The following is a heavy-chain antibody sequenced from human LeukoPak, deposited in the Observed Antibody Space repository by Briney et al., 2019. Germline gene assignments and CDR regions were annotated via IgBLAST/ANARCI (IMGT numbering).Heavy chain of an antibody. CDR2: ISYDGSNK. V-gene: IGHV3-30*04. CDR1: GFTFDDYA. D-gene: IGHD1-26*01. Sequence: GGSLRLSCAASGFTFDDYAMHWVRHAPGKGLEWVAVISYDGSNKYYADSVKGRFTISRDNSKNTLYLQMNSLRAEDTAVYYCARGGSYLSAFDIWGQGTMVTVSS. CDR3: ARGGSYLSAFDI. J-gene: IGHJ3*02.